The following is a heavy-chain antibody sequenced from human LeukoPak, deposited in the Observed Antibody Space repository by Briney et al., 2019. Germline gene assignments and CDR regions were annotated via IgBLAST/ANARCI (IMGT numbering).Heavy chain of an antibody. J-gene: IGHJ3*02. D-gene: IGHD6-13*01. CDR2: ISYDGSNK. CDR3: ARALIAAAGIDAFDI. CDR1: GFTFSSYA. Sequence: GGSLRLSCAASGFTFSSYAMHWVRQAPGKGLEWVALISYDGSNKYYADSVRGRFTISRDNSKNTLFLQMNSLRAEDTAVYYCARALIAAAGIDAFDIWGQGTMVTVSS. V-gene: IGHV3-30*04.